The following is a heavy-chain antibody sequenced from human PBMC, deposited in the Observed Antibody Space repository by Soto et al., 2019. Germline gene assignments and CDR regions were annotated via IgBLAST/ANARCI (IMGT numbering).Heavy chain of an antibody. CDR1: GGSISSGDYY. J-gene: IGHJ5*02. V-gene: IGHV4-30-4*01. CDR3: ARERPDGARLDP. CDR2: IYYSGST. D-gene: IGHD6-6*01. Sequence: QVQLQESGPGLVKPSQTLSLTCTVSGGSISSGDYYWSWIRQPPGKGLEWIGYIYYSGSTHYNPSLKSRVTQSVDTSKNQFSLKLSSVTAADTAVYYCARERPDGARLDPWGQGTLVTVSS.